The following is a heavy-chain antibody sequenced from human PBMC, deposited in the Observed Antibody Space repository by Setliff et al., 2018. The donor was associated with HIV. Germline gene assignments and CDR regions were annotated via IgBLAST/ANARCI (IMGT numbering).Heavy chain of an antibody. J-gene: IGHJ3*02. D-gene: IGHD6-19*01. V-gene: IGHV4-34*01. CDR3: ASGQWLEHAFDI. Sequence: SETLSLTCAVYGGSFSGYYWDWIRQPPGKGLEWIGSVYSSGSTYYNPSLKSRVTVSVDTSKDQFSLRLSSVTVADTAVYYCASGQWLEHAFDIWGQGTVVTVSS. CDR1: GGSFSGYY. CDR2: VYSSGST.